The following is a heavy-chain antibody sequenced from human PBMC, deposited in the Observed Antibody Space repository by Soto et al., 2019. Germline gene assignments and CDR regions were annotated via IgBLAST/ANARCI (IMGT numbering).Heavy chain of an antibody. D-gene: IGHD3-3*01. CDR2: INPNSGGT. CDR1: GYTFTGYY. Sequence: GASVKVSCKASGYTFTGYYMHWVRQAPGQGLEWMGWINPNSGGTNYAQKFQGWVTMTRDTSISTAYMELSRLRSDDTAVYYCARGAYYDFWSGRHYYYYYYMDVWGKGTTVTV. J-gene: IGHJ6*03. CDR3: ARGAYYDFWSGRHYYYYYYMDV. V-gene: IGHV1-2*04.